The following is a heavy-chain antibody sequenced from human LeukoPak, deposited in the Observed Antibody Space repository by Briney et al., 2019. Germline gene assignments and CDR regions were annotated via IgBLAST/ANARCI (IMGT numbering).Heavy chain of an antibody. J-gene: IGHJ3*02. V-gene: IGHV1-46*01. CDR2: INPSGGST. CDR3: ARELPYCSSTSCYKGGAFDI. Sequence: GASVKVSCKASGYTFTSYYMHWVRQAPGQGLEWMGIINPSGGSTSYAQKFQGRVTMTRDTSTSTVYMELSSLRSEDTAVYYCARELPYCSSTSCYKGGAFDIWGQGTMVTVSS. CDR1: GYTFTSYY. D-gene: IGHD2-2*02.